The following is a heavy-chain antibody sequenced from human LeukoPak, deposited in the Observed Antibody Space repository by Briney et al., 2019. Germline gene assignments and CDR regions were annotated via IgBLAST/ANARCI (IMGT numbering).Heavy chain of an antibody. CDR3: ARDGTPNYSSGWVYMDV. CDR2: IGSSDSTT. CDR1: GFTFSIYE. V-gene: IGHV3-48*03. D-gene: IGHD6-25*01. J-gene: IGHJ6*03. Sequence: GGTLRLSCVASGFTFSIYEMNWVRQPPGKGLEWLSYIGSSDSTTHYADSVKGRFSISRDNAKNSLYLQMTSLRVEDTAIYYCARDGTPNYSSGWVYMDVWGEGTTVTISS.